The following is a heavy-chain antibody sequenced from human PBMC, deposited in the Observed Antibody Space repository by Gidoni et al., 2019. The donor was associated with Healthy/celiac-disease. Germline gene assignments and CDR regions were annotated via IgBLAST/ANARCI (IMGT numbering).Heavy chain of an antibody. D-gene: IGHD2-2*01. CDR3: ARRLIVVVPAAIRGPIDY. Sequence: QVQLQQWGAGLLKPSETLSLPCAVYGGSFSGYYWSWIRQPPGKGLEWIGEINHSGSTNYNPSLKSRVTISVDTSKNQFSLKLSSVTAADTAVYYCARRLIVVVPAAIRGPIDYWGQGTLVTVSS. V-gene: IGHV4-34*01. CDR1: GGSFSGYY. CDR2: INHSGST. J-gene: IGHJ4*02.